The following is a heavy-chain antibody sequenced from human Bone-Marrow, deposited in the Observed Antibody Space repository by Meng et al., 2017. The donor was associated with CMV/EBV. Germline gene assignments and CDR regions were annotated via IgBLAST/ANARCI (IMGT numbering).Heavy chain of an antibody. CDR3: ARFVSYMITFGGVYYYGMDV. V-gene: IGHV1-2*02. CDR1: GYTFTGYY. D-gene: IGHD3-16*01. J-gene: IGHJ6*02. Sequence: ASVKVSCKASGYTFTGYYMHWVRQVPGQGLEWMGWINPNSGGTNYAQKFQGRVTMTRDTSISTAYMELSSLRSEDTAVYYCARFVSYMITFGGVYYYGMDVWGQGTTVTVSS. CDR2: INPNSGGT.